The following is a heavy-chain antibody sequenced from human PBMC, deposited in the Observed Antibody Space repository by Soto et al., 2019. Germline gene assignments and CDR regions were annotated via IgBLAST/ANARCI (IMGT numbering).Heavy chain of an antibody. J-gene: IGHJ6*02. CDR3: ARGGTYYDFWSGYSYYYYGMDV. Sequence: SETLSLTCTVSGGSISSGDYYWSWIRQPPGKGLEWIGYIYYSGSTYYNPSLKSRVTISVDTSKNQFSLKLSSVTAADTAVYYCARGGTYYDFWSGYSYYYYGMDVWGQGTTVTVSS. V-gene: IGHV4-30-4*01. CDR2: IYYSGST. D-gene: IGHD3-3*01. CDR1: GGSISSGDYY.